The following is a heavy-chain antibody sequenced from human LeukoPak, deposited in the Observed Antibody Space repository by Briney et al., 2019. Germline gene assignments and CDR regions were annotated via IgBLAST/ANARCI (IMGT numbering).Heavy chain of an antibody. D-gene: IGHD3-3*01. J-gene: IGHJ6*03. CDR2: IYYNGST. CDR3: ARGQNGYYDFWSGYYLYYYYYMDV. CDR1: GGSISSYY. Sequence: SETLSLTCTVSGGSISSYYWSWIRQPPGKGLEWIGYIYYNGSTNYNPSLKSRVTISVDTSKNQFSLKLSSVTAADTAVYYCARGQNGYYDFWSGYYLYYYYYMDVWGKGTTVTVSS. V-gene: IGHV4-59*01.